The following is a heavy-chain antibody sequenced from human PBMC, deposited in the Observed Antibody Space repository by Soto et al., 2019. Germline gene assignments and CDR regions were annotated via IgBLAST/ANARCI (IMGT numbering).Heavy chain of an antibody. Sequence: QVHLHESGPGLVKPSETLSLTCTVSNDSISNYYWNWIRQSPGKGLEWIGYISYPGTTNYNPSLKSRVAISLDTSKKRFSLTLSSVTAADTAVYFCARGGVMVTDNWLDPWGQGTLVTVSS. D-gene: IGHD2-21*02. J-gene: IGHJ5*02. CDR3: ARGGVMVTDNWLDP. CDR1: NDSISNYY. CDR2: ISYPGTT. V-gene: IGHV4-59*08.